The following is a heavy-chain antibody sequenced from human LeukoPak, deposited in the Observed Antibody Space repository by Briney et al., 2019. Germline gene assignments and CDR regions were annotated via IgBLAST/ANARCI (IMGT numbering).Heavy chain of an antibody. CDR1: GWSFCGYY. D-gene: IGHD2-2*01. J-gene: IGHJ5*02. CDR3: ARVVPAAPTTPDIWFDP. Sequence: RSSETLSLTCAVYGWSFCGYYWRWIRQPPGKGLEWIGEINHNRSTNYNPSLKSRVTISVDTSKNQLSLKLSSVTAADTAVYYCARVVPAAPTTPDIWFDPWGQGTLVTVSS. CDR2: INHNRST. V-gene: IGHV4-34*01.